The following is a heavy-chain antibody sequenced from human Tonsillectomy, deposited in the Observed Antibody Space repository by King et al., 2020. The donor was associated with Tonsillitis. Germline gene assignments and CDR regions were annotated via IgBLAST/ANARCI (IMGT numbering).Heavy chain of an antibody. CDR2: ISYADTNK. Sequence: QLVQSGGGVVQPGRSLRLSCAASGFTFSHYALHWVRQAPGKGLEWVALISYADTNKNYADSVRGRFTISRDNSKNTLYLQIDRLRADDAAVYYCARGDYSHNSYFDYWGQGTLVTVSS. CDR3: ARGDYSHNSYFDY. CDR1: GFTFSHYA. D-gene: IGHD4-11*01. J-gene: IGHJ4*02. V-gene: IGHV3-30-3*01.